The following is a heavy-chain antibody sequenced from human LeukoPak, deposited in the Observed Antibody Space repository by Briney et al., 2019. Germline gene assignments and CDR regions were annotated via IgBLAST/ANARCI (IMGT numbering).Heavy chain of an antibody. V-gene: IGHV5-51*01. Sequence: GESLKISCKGSGYSFTSYWIGWVRQMPGKGLEWMGIIYPGDSDTRYSPSFQGQVTISADKSISTAYLQWSSLKASDTAMYYCARHAVEETSSSSSFDYWGQGTLVTVSS. CDR1: GYSFTSYW. D-gene: IGHD6-6*01. CDR2: IYPGDSDT. CDR3: ARHAVEETSSSSSFDY. J-gene: IGHJ4*02.